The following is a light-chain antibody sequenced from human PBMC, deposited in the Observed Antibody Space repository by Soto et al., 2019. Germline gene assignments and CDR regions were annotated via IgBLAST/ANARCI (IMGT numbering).Light chain of an antibody. Sequence: DIVMTQSPDSLRVSLGERATISCTSSLNIYFKSNNRNYLAWYQQKTGQPPKLPVYWASTRESGVPDRFTGSGSGTYFTLTIDNVQPDDVAVYYCQQYFITPLTFGGGTKVDIK. J-gene: IGKJ4*01. V-gene: IGKV4-1*01. CDR2: WAS. CDR3: QQYFITPLT. CDR1: LNIYFKSNNRNY.